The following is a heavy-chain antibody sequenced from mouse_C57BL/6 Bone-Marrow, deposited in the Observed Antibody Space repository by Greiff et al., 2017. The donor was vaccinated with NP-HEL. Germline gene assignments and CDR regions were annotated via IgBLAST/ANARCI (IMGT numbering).Heavy chain of an antibody. D-gene: IGHD2-5*01. CDR3: AREVTTEYYAMDY. J-gene: IGHJ4*01. Sequence: QVQLQQPGAELVKPGASVKMSCKASGYTFTSYWITWVKQRPGQGLEWIGDIYPGSGSNNYNEKFKSKATLTVDTSSSTAYMQLSSLTSEDSAVEYCAREVTTEYYAMDYWGQGTSVTVSS. CDR2: IYPGSGSN. CDR1: GYTFTSYW. V-gene: IGHV1-55*01.